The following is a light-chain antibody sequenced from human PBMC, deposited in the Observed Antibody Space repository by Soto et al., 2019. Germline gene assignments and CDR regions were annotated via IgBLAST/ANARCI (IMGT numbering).Light chain of an antibody. CDR1: SSNIGAGYD. CDR3: QSYDSSLSDSV. Sequence: QSVLTQPPSVSGAPGQRVTISCTGSSSNIGAGYDVHWYQQLPGTAPKLLIYGNTNRPSGVPDRFSGSKSGTSASLAITGLQAEDAADYSCQSYDSSLSDSVFGGGTKLTVL. CDR2: GNT. V-gene: IGLV1-40*01. J-gene: IGLJ2*01.